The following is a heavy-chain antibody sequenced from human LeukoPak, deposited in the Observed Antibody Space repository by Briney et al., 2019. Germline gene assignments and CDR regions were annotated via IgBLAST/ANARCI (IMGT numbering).Heavy chain of an antibody. CDR1: GYTFTSYA. V-gene: IGHV1-3*01. J-gene: IGHJ3*02. CDR2: INAGNGNT. D-gene: IGHD4-17*01. Sequence: ASVKVSCKASGYTFTSYAMHWVRQAPGQRLEWMGWINAGNGNTKYSEKFQGRVTITRDTSASTAHMELSSLRSEDTAVYYCARAMTTVTFDAFDIWGQGTMVTVSS. CDR3: ARAMTTVTFDAFDI.